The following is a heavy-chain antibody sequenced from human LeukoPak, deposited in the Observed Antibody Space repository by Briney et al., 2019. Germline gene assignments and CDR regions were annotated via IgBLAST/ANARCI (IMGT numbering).Heavy chain of an antibody. V-gene: IGHV3-21*01. CDR1: GFTFSNYN. CDR3: ARCWGSGNYLFDAFDI. CDR2: ISTSSSYI. D-gene: IGHD1-26*01. J-gene: IGHJ3*02. Sequence: PGRSLRLSCAASGFTFSNYNMNWVRQAPGKGLEWVSSISTSSSYIYYADSLKGRFTISRDNARNSLYPQMNSLRAEDTAVYYCARCWGSGNYLFDAFDIWGQGTVVTVSS.